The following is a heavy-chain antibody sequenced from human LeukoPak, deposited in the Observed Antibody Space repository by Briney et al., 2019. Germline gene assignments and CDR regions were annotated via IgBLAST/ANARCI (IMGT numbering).Heavy chain of an antibody. V-gene: IGHV1-2*02. CDR2: VNPNNGGT. J-gene: IGHJ5*02. D-gene: IGHD5-12*01. Sequence: ASVKVSCKASGYTFTDYDIHWVRQAPGQGLEWMGWVNPNNGGTNYAQKFQGRVTMTRDTSISTAYMDIRRLRSDDTAIYYCARGGRGFSGYDGSDWFDPWGQGTLVTVSS. CDR1: GYTFTDYD. CDR3: ARGGRGFSGYDGSDWFDP.